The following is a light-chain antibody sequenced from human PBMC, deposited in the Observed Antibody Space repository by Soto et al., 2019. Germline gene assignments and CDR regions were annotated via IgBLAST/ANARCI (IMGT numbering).Light chain of an antibody. Sequence: QSALTQPASVSGSPGQSITISCTGTSSDVGGYNYVSWYQQHPGKAPKLMIYEVSNRPSGVSNRFSGSKSGNTASLTISGLQAEAEAEYYCTSYTSSITYVFGTGTKLTVL. J-gene: IGLJ1*01. V-gene: IGLV2-14*01. CDR2: EVS. CDR3: TSYTSSITYV. CDR1: SSDVGGYNY.